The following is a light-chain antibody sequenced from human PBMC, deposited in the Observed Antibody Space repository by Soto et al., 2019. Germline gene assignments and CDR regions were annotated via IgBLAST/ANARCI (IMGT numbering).Light chain of an antibody. Sequence: DVVMTQSPISLTLTLGQPASISCRSSRSLVYSDGNTYLNWFQQRPGQSPRRLIYKVSNRDSGVPDRCSGSGSGADFTLRISRVEAEDVGFYYCMQASQWPYTFGQGTKLEIK. CDR3: MQASQWPYT. CDR1: RSLVYSDGNTY. J-gene: IGKJ2*01. V-gene: IGKV2-30*01. CDR2: KVS.